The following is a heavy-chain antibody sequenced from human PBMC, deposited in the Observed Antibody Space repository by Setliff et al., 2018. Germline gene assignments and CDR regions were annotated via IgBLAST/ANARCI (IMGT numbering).Heavy chain of an antibody. V-gene: IGHV1-18*01. J-gene: IGHJ6*02. D-gene: IGHD3-22*01. CDR1: GYTFTSYG. CDR3: ARDGSNYYDSSGYYVLGFMDV. CDR2: ISAYNGNT. Sequence: ASVKVSCKASGYTFTSYGISWVRQAPGQGLEWMGWISAYNGNTNYAQKFQGRVTMTRNTSISTAYMELSSLRSEDTAVYYCARDGSNYYDSSGYYVLGFMDVWGQGTTVTVSS.